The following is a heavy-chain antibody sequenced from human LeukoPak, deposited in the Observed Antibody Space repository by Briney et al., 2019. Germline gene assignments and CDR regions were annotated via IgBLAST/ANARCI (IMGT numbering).Heavy chain of an antibody. V-gene: IGHV3-48*03. CDR2: ISNSGNTI. J-gene: IGHJ4*02. Sequence: GALRLSCAASGFTFSSYEMNWVRQAPGKGLEWVSYISNSGNTIYYADSVKGRFTISRDNAKNSLYLQMNSLRDEDTAVYYCARDLRDRLDWGQGTLVTVSS. CDR1: GFTFSSYE. D-gene: IGHD3-10*01. CDR3: ARDLRDRLD.